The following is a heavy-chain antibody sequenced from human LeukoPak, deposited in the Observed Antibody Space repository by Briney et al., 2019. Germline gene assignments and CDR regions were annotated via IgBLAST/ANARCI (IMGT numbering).Heavy chain of an antibody. CDR1: GGSISSYY. J-gene: IGHJ4*02. Sequence: PSETLSLTCTVSGGSISSYYWSWIRQPPGKGLDWIGYIYYSGSTNYNPSLKSRVTISVDTSKNQFSLKLSSVTAADTAVYYCARESGSIDYWGQGTLVTVSS. D-gene: IGHD1-26*01. CDR3: ARESGSIDY. CDR2: IYYSGST. V-gene: IGHV4-59*13.